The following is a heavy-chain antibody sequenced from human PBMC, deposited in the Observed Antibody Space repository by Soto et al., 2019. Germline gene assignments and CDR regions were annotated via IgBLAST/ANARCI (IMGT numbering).Heavy chain of an antibody. J-gene: IGHJ4*02. CDR2: INAGNGNT. V-gene: IGHV1-3*01. D-gene: IGHD5-18*01. CDR1: GYTFTSYA. CDR3: ARGLNGYLYYFDY. Sequence: ASVKVSCKASGYTFTSYARHWVRQAPGQRLEWMGWINAGNGNTKYSQKFQGRVTITRDTSASTAYMELSSLRSEDTAVYYCARGLNGYLYYFDYWGQGTLVTVSS.